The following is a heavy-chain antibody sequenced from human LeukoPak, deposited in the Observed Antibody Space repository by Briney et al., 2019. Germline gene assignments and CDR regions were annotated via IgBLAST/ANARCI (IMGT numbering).Heavy chain of an antibody. V-gene: IGHV4-59*01. CDR1: GGSISSYY. CDR2: IYYSGST. J-gene: IGHJ4*02. CDR3: ARARDFWSGYHDY. Sequence: SETLSLTCTISGGSISSYYWSWIRQPPGKGLEWIGYIYYSGSTNYNPSLKSRVTISVDTSKSQFSLKLSSVTAADTAVYYCARARDFWSGYHDYWGQGTLVTVSS. D-gene: IGHD3-3*01.